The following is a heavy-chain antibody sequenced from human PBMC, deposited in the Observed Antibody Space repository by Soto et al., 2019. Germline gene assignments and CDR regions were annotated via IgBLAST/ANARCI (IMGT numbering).Heavy chain of an antibody. CDR3: ARDSGMGVIGAAFDI. D-gene: IGHD3-10*01. Sequence: ASVKVSCKASGYTFTSYYMHWVRQAPGQGLEWMGIINPSGGSTSYAQKFQGRVTMTRDTSTSTVYMELSSLRSEDTALYYCARDSGMGVIGAAFDIWGQGTMVTVSS. J-gene: IGHJ3*02. CDR2: INPSGGST. V-gene: IGHV1-46*01. CDR1: GYTFTSYY.